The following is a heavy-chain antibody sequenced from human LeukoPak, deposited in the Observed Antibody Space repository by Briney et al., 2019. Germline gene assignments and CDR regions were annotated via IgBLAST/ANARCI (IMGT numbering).Heavy chain of an antibody. CDR2: ISYDGSNK. J-gene: IGHJ4*02. CDR3: ARGLPATLLDY. Sequence: PGGSLRLSCAASGFTFSSYAMHWVRQAPGKGLEWVAVISYDGSNKYYADSVKGRFTISRDKSKNTLYLQMNSLRVEDTAVYYCARGLPATLLDYWGRGTLVTVSS. D-gene: IGHD2-2*01. V-gene: IGHV3-30-3*01. CDR1: GFTFSSYA.